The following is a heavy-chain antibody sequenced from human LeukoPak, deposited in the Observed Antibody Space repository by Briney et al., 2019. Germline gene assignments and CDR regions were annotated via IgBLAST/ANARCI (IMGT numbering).Heavy chain of an antibody. CDR3: ANVPYYYDSSGSPGGFDI. J-gene: IGHJ3*02. D-gene: IGHD3-22*01. V-gene: IGHV1-69*05. Sequence: ASVKVSCKASGGTLSSYAISWVRQAPGQGPEWMRGIIPIFGTANYAQKFQGRVTITTDESTSTAYMELSSLRSEDTAVYYCANVPYYYDSSGSPGGFDIWGQGTMVTASS. CDR2: IIPIFGTA. CDR1: GGTLSSYA.